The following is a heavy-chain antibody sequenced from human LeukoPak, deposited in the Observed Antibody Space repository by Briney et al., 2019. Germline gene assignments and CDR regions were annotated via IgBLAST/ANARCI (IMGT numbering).Heavy chain of an antibody. V-gene: IGHV1-2*02. CDR1: GYTFTGYY. D-gene: IGHD5-18*01. J-gene: IGHJ4*02. CDR2: INPNSGGT. CDR3: ARADGLLTTAMVTYFDY. Sequence: ASVRVSCKASGYTFTGYYMHWVRQAPGQGLEWMGWINPNSGGTNYAQKFQGRVTMTRDTSIRTAYMELSRLRSDDTAVYYCARADGLLTTAMVTYFDYWGQGTLVTVSS.